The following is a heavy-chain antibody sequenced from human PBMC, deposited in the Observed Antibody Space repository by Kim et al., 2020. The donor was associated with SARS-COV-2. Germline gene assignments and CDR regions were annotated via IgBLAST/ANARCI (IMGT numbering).Heavy chain of an antibody. CDR2: IYYSGST. D-gene: IGHD6-13*01. Sequence: SETLSLTCTVSGGSISSYYWSWIRQPPGKGLEWIGYIYYSGSTNYNPSLKSRVTISVDTSKNQFSLKLSSVTAADTAVYYCARRSLDSSSWYDFDYWGQGTLVTVSS. J-gene: IGHJ4*02. V-gene: IGHV4-59*13. CDR1: GGSISSYY. CDR3: ARRSLDSSSWYDFDY.